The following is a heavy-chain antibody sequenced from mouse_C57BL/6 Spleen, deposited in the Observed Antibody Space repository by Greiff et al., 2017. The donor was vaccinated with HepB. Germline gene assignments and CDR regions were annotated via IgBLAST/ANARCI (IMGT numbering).Heavy chain of an antibody. CDR3: AREDGSWEDY. Sequence: VQLQQSGAELVKPGASVKLSCKASGYTFTSYWMQWVKQRPGQGLEWIGEIDPSDSYTNYNQKFKGKATLTVDTSSSTAYMQLSSLTSEDSAVYYCAREDGSWEDYWGQGTTLTVSS. CDR1: GYTFTSYW. V-gene: IGHV1-50*01. D-gene: IGHD1-1*01. J-gene: IGHJ2*01. CDR2: IDPSDSYT.